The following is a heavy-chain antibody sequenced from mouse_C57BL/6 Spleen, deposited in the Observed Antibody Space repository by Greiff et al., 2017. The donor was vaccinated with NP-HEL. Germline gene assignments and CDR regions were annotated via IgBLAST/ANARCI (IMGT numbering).Heavy chain of an antibody. CDR2: INPSTGGT. CDR1: GYSFTGYY. Sequence: VQLQQSGPELVKPGASVKISCKASGYSFTGYYMNWVKQSPEKSLEWIGEINPSTGGTTYNQKFKAKATLTVDKSSSTAYMQLKSLTSEDSAVYYCARGGLMDYWGQGTTLTVSS. D-gene: IGHD3-3*01. CDR3: ARGGLMDY. V-gene: IGHV1-42*01. J-gene: IGHJ2*01.